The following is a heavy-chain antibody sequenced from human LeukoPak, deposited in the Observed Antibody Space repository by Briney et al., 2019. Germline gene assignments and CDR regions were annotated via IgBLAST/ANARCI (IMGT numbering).Heavy chain of an antibody. CDR3: ARFTKDSSSSSGYYFDY. V-gene: IGHV4-4*07. D-gene: IGHD6-13*01. J-gene: IGHJ4*02. Sequence: PSETLSLTCTVSGVSVTSYYWSWLRQPAGKGLEWIGRIYTSGSTSYNPSLRSRLTMSVDTSKNQFSLNLSSVTAADTAMYYCARFTKDSSSSSGYYFDYWGQGTLVTASS. CDR2: IYTSGST. CDR1: GVSVTSYY.